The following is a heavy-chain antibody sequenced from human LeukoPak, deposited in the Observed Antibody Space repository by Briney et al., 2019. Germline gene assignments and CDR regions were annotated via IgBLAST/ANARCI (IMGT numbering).Heavy chain of an antibody. CDR2: ISGRGIST. Sequence: GGSLRLSCAASGFTFSSCAMSWVRQAPGPGLEWVSGISGRGISTYYADSVKGRLTISRDNSKNTLYLQMNSLRAEDTAVYYCAKDLSDYYGSGSHHWGQGTLVTVSS. J-gene: IGHJ5*02. V-gene: IGHV3-23*01. CDR3: AKDLSDYYGSGSHH. D-gene: IGHD3-10*01. CDR1: GFTFSSCA.